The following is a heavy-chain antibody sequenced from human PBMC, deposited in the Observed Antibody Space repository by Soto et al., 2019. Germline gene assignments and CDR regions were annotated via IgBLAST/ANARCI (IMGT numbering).Heavy chain of an antibody. CDR3: ARGVTLVRGVIHTPYFDY. CDR2: IYYSGST. Sequence: LSRTCTVSGGSIRSGDYYWRWIRQPPGKGLEWIGYIYYSGSTYYNPSLKSRVTISVDTSKNQFSLKLSSVTAADTAVYYCARGVTLVRGVIHTPYFDYWGQGALVT. V-gene: IGHV4-30-4*01. D-gene: IGHD3-10*01. CDR1: GGSIRSGDYY. J-gene: IGHJ4*02.